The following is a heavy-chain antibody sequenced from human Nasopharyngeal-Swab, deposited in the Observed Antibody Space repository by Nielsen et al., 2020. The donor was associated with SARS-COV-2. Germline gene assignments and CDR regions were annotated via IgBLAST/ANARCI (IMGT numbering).Heavy chain of an antibody. V-gene: IGHV4-39*01. D-gene: IGHD2-2*01. CDR3: ARPSKTGYWYFDL. Sequence: SETLSLTCAVSGGSISSSPYYWGWIRQPPGKGLEWIGTIYYSGTTHSNPSLKSRVTISVDTSKDQFSLKLSSMTAADTAVYYCARPSKTGYWYFDLWGRGTLVTVSS. J-gene: IGHJ2*01. CDR2: IYYSGTT. CDR1: GGSISSSPYY.